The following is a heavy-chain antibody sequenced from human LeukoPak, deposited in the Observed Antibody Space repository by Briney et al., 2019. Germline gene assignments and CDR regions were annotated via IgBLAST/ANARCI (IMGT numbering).Heavy chain of an antibody. Sequence: PSETLSLTCTVAGGSFSSNTYYWGWIRQPPGKGLEWIGSISYSESTYYNPSLKSRVTISVDTSKNQFSLELLSVAAADTAVYYCARHVGPDTSITMLRGVSFPRYNNWFDPWGQGTLVTVSS. CDR3: ARHVGPDTSITMLRGVSFPRYNNWFDP. CDR1: GGSFSSNTYY. CDR2: ISYSEST. D-gene: IGHD3-10*01. J-gene: IGHJ5*02. V-gene: IGHV4-39*01.